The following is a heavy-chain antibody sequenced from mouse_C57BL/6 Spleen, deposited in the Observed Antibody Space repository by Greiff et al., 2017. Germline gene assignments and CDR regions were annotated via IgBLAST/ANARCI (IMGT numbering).Heavy chain of an antibody. CDR1: GFTFTDYY. CDR3: ARYAYDYDGGYYFDY. Sequence: EVKLMESGGGLVQPGGSLSLSCAASGFTFTDYYMSWVRQPPGKALEWLGFIRNKANGYTTEYSASVKGRFTISRDNSQSMLYLQMNALRAEDSATYYCARYAYDYDGGYYFDYWGQGTTLTVSS. CDR2: IRNKANGYTT. V-gene: IGHV7-3*01. D-gene: IGHD2-4*01. J-gene: IGHJ2*01.